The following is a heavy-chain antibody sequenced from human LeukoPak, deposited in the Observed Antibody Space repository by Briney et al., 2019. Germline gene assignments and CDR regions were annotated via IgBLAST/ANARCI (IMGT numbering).Heavy chain of an antibody. J-gene: IGHJ4*02. CDR3: ARVQGFHDSSGYISLFDY. V-gene: IGHV4-34*01. D-gene: IGHD3-22*01. Sequence: SETLSLTCAVYGGSFSGYYWSWIRQPPGKGLEWIGEINHSGSTNYNPSLKSRVTISVDTSKNQFSLKLSSVTAADTAVYYCARVQGFHDSSGYISLFDYWGQGTLVTVSS. CDR2: INHSGST. CDR1: GGSFSGYY.